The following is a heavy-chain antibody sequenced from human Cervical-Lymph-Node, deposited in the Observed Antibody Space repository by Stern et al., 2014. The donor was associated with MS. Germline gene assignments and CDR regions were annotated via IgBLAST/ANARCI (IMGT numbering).Heavy chain of an antibody. D-gene: IGHD5-18*01. J-gene: IGHJ4*02. CDR3: ARVLDAAIDY. Sequence: QVQLPQCSAGLLTPSETLSLTFAVYGGSFSGYYWSWIRQPPGKGLEWIGEINHSGSTNYNPSLKSRVTISVDTSKNQFSLKLSSVTAADTAVYYCARVLDAAIDYWGQGTLVTVSS. V-gene: IGHV4-34*01. CDR2: INHSGST. CDR1: GGSFSGYY.